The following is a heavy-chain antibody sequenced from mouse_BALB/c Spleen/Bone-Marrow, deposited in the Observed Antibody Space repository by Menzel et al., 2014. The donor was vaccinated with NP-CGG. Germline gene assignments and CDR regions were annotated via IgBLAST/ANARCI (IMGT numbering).Heavy chain of an antibody. CDR2: ITYSGYT. Sequence: VQLKESGPSLVKPSQTLSLTCSVTGDSITSGYWNWIRKFPGNKLEYMGYITYSGYTYYNPSLKSRISFTRDTSKNXFYLQLNSVTTEDTAAYYCARSPYDGYYVFAYWGQGTLVTVSA. CDR3: ARSPYDGYYVFAY. V-gene: IGHV3-8*02. D-gene: IGHD2-3*01. CDR1: GDSITSGY. J-gene: IGHJ3*01.